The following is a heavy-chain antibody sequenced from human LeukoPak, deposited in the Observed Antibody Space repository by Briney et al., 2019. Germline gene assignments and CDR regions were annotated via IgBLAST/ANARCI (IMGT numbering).Heavy chain of an antibody. Sequence: SETLSLTCTVSGGSISSYYWSWIRQPPGKGLEWIGYIYYNGSTNYNPSLKSRVTISVDTSKNQFSLKLTSVTAADTAVYYCARQPDYYYYYGMDVWGKGTTVTVSS. CDR2: IYYNGST. CDR1: GGSISSYY. V-gene: IGHV4-59*08. J-gene: IGHJ6*04. CDR3: ARQPDYYYYYGMDV.